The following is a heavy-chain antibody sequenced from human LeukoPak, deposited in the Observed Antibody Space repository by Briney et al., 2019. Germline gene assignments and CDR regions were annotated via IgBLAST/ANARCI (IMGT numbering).Heavy chain of an antibody. CDR2: IYPGDSDT. Sequence: GESLKISCKGSGYSFTSYCIVWVRQMPGKGLEWMGIIYPGDSDTGYSPSFQGQVTISADKSFSTAYLQWSSLKASDTAMYYCARQGIADAFDIWGQGTMVTVSS. D-gene: IGHD6-13*01. V-gene: IGHV5-51*01. CDR1: GYSFTSYC. J-gene: IGHJ3*02. CDR3: ARQGIADAFDI.